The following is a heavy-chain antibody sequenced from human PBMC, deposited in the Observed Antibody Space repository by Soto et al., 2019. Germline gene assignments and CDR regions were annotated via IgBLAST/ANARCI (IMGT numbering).Heavy chain of an antibody. CDR3: ARFKVVAATGAFDY. V-gene: IGHV4-39*01. D-gene: IGHD2-15*01. CDR1: GGSISSSSYY. CDR2: IYYSEST. Sequence: PSETLSLTCTVSGGSISSSSYYWGWIRQPPGKGLEWIGSIYYSESTYYNPSLKSRVTISVDTSKNQFSLKLSSVTAADTAVYYCARFKVVAATGAFDYWGQGTLVTVSS. J-gene: IGHJ4*02.